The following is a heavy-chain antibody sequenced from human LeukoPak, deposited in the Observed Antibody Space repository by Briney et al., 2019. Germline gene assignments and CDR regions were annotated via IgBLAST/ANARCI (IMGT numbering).Heavy chain of an antibody. CDR2: IKQDGSEK. J-gene: IGHJ3*02. D-gene: IGHD1-1*01. Sequence: PGGSLRLSCAASGLIFSNYWMTWVRQAPGKGLEWVANIKQDGSEKYYVDSVKGRFTISRDNAKNSLYLQMNSLRAEDTAVYYCARVRYGNVGAFDIWGQGTMVTVSS. CDR1: GLIFSNYW. V-gene: IGHV3-7*01. CDR3: ARVRYGNVGAFDI.